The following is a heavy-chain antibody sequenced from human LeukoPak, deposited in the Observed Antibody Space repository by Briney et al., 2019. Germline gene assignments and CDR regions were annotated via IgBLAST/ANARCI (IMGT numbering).Heavy chain of an antibody. J-gene: IGHJ4*02. V-gene: IGHV3-7*01. Sequence: PGGSLRLSCVVSGFTFSSYWMSWVRQAPGKGLEWVANIRQDGGEKYYVDSVKGRFTISRDNAKNTLYLQMNSLRAEDTAVYDCARHQVSSWSLNYFVYWGQGTLVTVSS. CDR3: ARHQVSSWSLNYFVY. CDR1: GFTFSSYW. CDR2: IRQDGGEK. D-gene: IGHD6-13*01.